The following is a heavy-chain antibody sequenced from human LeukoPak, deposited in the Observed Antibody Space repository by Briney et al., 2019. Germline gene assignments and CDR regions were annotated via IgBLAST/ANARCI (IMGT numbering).Heavy chain of an antibody. V-gene: IGHV4-59*01. Sequence: PSETLSLTCAVPGGSISSYYWSWIRQPPGKGLGWIGYIYYSGSTNYNPSLKSRVTISVDTSKNQFSLKLSSVTAADTAVYYCARSGIDFWSGYSQFDYWGQGTLVTVSS. D-gene: IGHD3-3*01. CDR1: GGSISSYY. J-gene: IGHJ4*02. CDR2: IYYSGST. CDR3: ARSGIDFWSGYSQFDY.